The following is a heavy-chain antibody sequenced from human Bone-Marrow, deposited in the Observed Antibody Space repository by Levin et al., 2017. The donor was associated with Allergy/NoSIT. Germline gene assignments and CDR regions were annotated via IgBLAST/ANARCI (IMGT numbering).Heavy chain of an antibody. V-gene: IGHV4-38-2*02. J-gene: IGHJ5*02. CDR3: ARDPHNYVGCTSCPYGWFDP. D-gene: IGHD2-2*01. CDR2: IYHSGST. CDR1: GYSISSAYY. Sequence: SETLSLTCAVSGYSISSAYYWGWIRQPPGKGLEWIGSIYHSGSTFYNPSLKSRVTISLDTSKNQFSLKLSSVTAADTAVYYGARDPHNYVGCTSCPYGWFDPWGQGTLVTVSS.